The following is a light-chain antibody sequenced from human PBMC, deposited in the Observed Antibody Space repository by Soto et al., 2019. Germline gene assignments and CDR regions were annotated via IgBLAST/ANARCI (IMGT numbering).Light chain of an antibody. J-gene: IGKJ1*01. CDR3: QQYNNWPLT. CDR1: QSVSSY. V-gene: IGKV3-15*01. Sequence: VETQSPSTLSFSPWERATLSLRASQSVSSYLAWYQQKPGQAPRLLIYGASTRATDIPARFSGSGSGTEFTLTISSLQSEDFAVYYCQQYNNWPLTFGQGTKVDIK. CDR2: GAS.